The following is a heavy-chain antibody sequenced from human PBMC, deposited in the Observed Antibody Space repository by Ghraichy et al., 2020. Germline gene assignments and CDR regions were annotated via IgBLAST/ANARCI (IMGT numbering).Heavy chain of an antibody. J-gene: IGHJ4*02. CDR1: GFTFSSYW. D-gene: IGHD2-2*01. Sequence: GGSLRLSCAASGFTFSSYWMSWVRQAPGKGLEWVANIKQDGSEKYYVDSVKGRFTISRDNAKNSLYLQMNSLRAEDMAVYYCARGFCSSTSCYRTLGYWGQGTLVTVSS. CDR3: ARGFCSSTSCYRTLGY. CDR2: IKQDGSEK. V-gene: IGHV3-7*03.